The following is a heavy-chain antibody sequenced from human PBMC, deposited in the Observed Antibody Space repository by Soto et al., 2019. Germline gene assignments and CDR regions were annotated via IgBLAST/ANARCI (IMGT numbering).Heavy chain of an antibody. Sequence: SETLSLTCTVSGGSISSGGYYWSWIRQHPGKGLEWIGYIYYSGSTYYNPSLKSRVTISVDTSKNQFSLKLSSVTAADTAVYYWARAELLWFGEFNGVDDFVSLGKGVMVSV. D-gene: IGHD3-10*01. CDR1: GGSISSGGYY. CDR3: ARAELLWFGEFNGVDDFVS. CDR2: IYYSGST. J-gene: IGHJ3*01. V-gene: IGHV4-31*03.